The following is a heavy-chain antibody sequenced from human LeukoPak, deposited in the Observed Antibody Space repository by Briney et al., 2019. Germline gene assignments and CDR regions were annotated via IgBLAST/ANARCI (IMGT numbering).Heavy chain of an antibody. V-gene: IGHV4-4*07. CDR1: GGSISSYY. CDR3: ARGSGTTSDYYYMDV. Sequence: PSETLSLTCTVSGGSISSYYWSWIRQPAGKGLEWIGRIYTSGSTNYNPSLKSRVTMSVDTSKNQFSLKLSSVTAADTAVYYCARGSGTTSDYYYMDVWAKGPRSPSP. J-gene: IGHJ6*03. D-gene: IGHD1-7*01. CDR2: IYTSGST.